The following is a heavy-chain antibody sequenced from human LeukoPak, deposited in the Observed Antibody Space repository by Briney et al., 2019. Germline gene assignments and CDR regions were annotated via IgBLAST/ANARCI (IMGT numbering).Heavy chain of an antibody. D-gene: IGHD4-17*01. J-gene: IGHJ4*02. Sequence: QAGGSLRLSCAASGFTFSSYGMHWVRQAPGKGLEWVAVISYDGSNKYYADSVKGRFTISRDNAKNSLYLQMNSLRAEDTAVYYCARVGHYGDYTFDYWGQGTLVTVSS. CDR3: ARVGHYGDYTFDY. V-gene: IGHV3-30*03. CDR2: ISYDGSNK. CDR1: GFTFSSYG.